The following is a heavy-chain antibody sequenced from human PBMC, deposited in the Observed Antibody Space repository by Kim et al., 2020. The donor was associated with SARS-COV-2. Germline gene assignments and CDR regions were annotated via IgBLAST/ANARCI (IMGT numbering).Heavy chain of an antibody. CDR3: GSRRRDSSGWYSIDD. V-gene: IGHV1-3*01. CDR1: GDAFSSYA. D-gene: IGHD6-19*01. Sequence: ASVKVSCKASGDAFSSYAIHWVRQAPGQRLEWMGWINGGNGNTKYSQRFQARVTITRDTYASTAYMELRSLKSEDTAIYYCGSRRRDSSGWYSIDDWGQGTLVTVSS. CDR2: INGGNGNT. J-gene: IGHJ4*02.